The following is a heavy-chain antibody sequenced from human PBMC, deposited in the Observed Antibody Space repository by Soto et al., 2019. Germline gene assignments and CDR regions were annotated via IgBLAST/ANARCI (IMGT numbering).Heavy chain of an antibody. CDR2: ISYDGSNK. CDR1: GFTFSRYG. J-gene: IGHJ3*02. D-gene: IGHD3-22*01. Sequence: QVQLVESGGGVVQPGRSLRLSCAASGFTFSRYGMHWVRQAPGKGLEWVADISYDGSNKYYADSVKGRFTISRDNSKNTLYLQMNSLRAEDTAVYYCAKGISMIVVVTCDAFDIWGQGTMVTVSS. V-gene: IGHV3-30*18. CDR3: AKGISMIVVVTCDAFDI.